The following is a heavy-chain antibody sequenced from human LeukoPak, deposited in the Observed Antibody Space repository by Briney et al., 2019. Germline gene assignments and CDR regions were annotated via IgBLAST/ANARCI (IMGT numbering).Heavy chain of an antibody. V-gene: IGHV3-7*01. D-gene: IGHD3-22*01. J-gene: IGHJ4*02. CDR2: IKQDGSEI. CDR3: AREGDSSGYYVDY. Sequence: GGSLRLSCAASGFTFSSYGMHWVRQAPGKGLEWVANIKQDGSEIYYVDSVKGRFTISRDNAKNSLYLQMNSLRAEDTAVYYCAREGDSSGYYVDYWGQGTLVTVSS. CDR1: GFTFSSYG.